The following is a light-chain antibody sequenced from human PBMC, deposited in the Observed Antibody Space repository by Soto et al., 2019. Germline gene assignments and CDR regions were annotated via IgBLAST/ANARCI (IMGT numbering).Light chain of an antibody. CDR1: QSVDTW. CDR2: DAS. CDR3: QQYNSYSPAT. J-gene: IGKJ1*01. Sequence: DIQMTQSPSTLSASVGDRVTITCRASQSVDTWLAWYQQKPGKAPKLLIFDASTLESGVPSRFSGRGSETEVTLTISSLQPDDFATYYCQQYNSYSPATFGQGTKVDIK. V-gene: IGKV1-5*01.